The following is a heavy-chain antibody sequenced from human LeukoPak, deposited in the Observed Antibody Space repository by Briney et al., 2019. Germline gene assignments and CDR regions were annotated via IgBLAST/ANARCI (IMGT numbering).Heavy chain of an antibody. J-gene: IGHJ4*02. CDR3: ASTSGYSTLMYYFDY. Sequence: SETLSLTCTVSGGSIISSSYYWGWIRQPPGKGLEWIGSIYYSGSTYYNPSLKSRVTISVDTSKNQFSLKLSSVTAADTAVYYCASTSGYSTLMYYFDYWGQGTLVTVSS. D-gene: IGHD6-13*01. V-gene: IGHV4-39*01. CDR2: IYYSGST. CDR1: GGSIISSSYY.